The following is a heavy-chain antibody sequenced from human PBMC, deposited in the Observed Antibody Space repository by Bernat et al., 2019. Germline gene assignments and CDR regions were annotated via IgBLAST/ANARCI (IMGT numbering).Heavy chain of an antibody. CDR1: GGSLSNSY. V-gene: IGHV4-34*02. CDR3: ARDRVGAAVSWFDP. CDR2: INESGRT. Sequence: QVQLQQWGAGLLKSSETLSLSCIVYGGSLSNSYWSWIRQPPGKGLEWIGEINESGRTNYNPSLKRRVTISVDTSKKQFSLKMSSVTAADPAVYYCARDRVGAAVSWFDPWGQGTLVTVSS. J-gene: IGHJ5*02. D-gene: IGHD1-26*01.